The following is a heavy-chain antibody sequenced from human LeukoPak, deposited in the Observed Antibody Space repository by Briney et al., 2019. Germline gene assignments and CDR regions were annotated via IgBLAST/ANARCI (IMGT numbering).Heavy chain of an antibody. J-gene: IGHJ3*02. CDR3: AKDLRWLDAFDI. D-gene: IGHD5-12*01. V-gene: IGHV3-23*01. CDR2: IAVTGGT. CDR1: GFTLSNYA. Sequence: GGSLRLSCTASGFTLSNYAMSWVRQGPGKGLEWVSAIAVTGGTYHADSVRGRLTISRDSSKNTLYLQMNSLRAEDTAVYYCAKDLRWLDAFDIWGQGTMVTVSS.